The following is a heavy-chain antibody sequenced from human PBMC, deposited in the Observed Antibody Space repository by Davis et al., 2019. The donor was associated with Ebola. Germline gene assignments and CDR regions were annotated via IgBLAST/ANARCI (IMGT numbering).Heavy chain of an antibody. CDR1: GSTFSSYA. D-gene: IGHD3-10*01. Sequence: GGSLRPSCPASGSTFSSYAMTWVRQAPGKGLEWVSAISGSGGSTYYAASVKGRFTISRDNSKNTLYLQMNSLRTEDTAVYYCAKDLLYYGSGSYFIFDYWGQGTLVTVSS. CDR3: AKDLLYYGSGSYFIFDY. J-gene: IGHJ4*02. CDR2: ISGSGGST. V-gene: IGHV3-23*01.